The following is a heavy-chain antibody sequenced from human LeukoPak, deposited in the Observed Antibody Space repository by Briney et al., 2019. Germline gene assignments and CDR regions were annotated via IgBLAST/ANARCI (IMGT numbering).Heavy chain of an antibody. Sequence: ASVKVSCKASGYTLTTYDIYWVRQAIGQGLEWMGWMNPNSGNTGYAQKFQGRVTITADESTSTAYMELSSLRSEDTAVYYCARVNSSSSSWFDPWGQGTLVTVSS. V-gene: IGHV1-8*01. D-gene: IGHD6-6*01. J-gene: IGHJ5*02. CDR3: ARVNSSSSSWFDP. CDR1: GYTLTTYD. CDR2: MNPNSGNT.